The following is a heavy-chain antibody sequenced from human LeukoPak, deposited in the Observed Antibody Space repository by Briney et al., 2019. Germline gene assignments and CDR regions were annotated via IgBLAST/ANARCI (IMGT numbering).Heavy chain of an antibody. V-gene: IGHV4-39*01. J-gene: IGHJ4*02. CDR3: ARQEDDVLTGYFLSY. CDR1: GGSITGTGYY. CDR2: IYYSGST. D-gene: IGHD3-9*01. Sequence: SETLCFTGTVSGGSITGTGYYWGWIRQPPGKGLEWIGSIYYSGSTYYNPSLKSRVTISVDTSKNQFSLKLSSVTAADTAVYYCARQEDDVLTGYFLSYWGQGTLVTVSS.